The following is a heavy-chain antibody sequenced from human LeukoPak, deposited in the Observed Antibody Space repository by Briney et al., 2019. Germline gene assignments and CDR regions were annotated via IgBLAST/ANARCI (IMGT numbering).Heavy chain of an antibody. V-gene: IGHV1-2*02. CDR1: GYNFTDFY. J-gene: IGHJ5*01. CDR2: IKPNSGVT. D-gene: IGHD1-14*01. CDR3: ARDPPMAGTPSLDS. Sequence: ASVKVSCKTSGYNFTDFYIHWVRQAPGQELEWMGLIKPNSGVTKYAEKFQGRVTMTTETSMSTAFMELSRLRSDDTADYYCARDPPMAGTPSLDSWGQGTPVIVSS.